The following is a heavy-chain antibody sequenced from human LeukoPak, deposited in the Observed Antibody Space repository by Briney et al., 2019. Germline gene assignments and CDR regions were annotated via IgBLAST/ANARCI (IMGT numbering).Heavy chain of an antibody. V-gene: IGHV3-7*01. J-gene: IGHJ6*03. Sequence: GGSLRLSCAASGFTFSDYFMGWIRQAPGKGLEWVANIKQDGSEKYYVDSVKGRFTISRDNAKNSLYLQMNSLRAEDTAVYYCAREHNDILTGDYYYYYYMDVWGKGTTVTISS. CDR1: GFTFSDYF. CDR3: AREHNDILTGDYYYYYYMDV. CDR2: IKQDGSEK. D-gene: IGHD3-9*01.